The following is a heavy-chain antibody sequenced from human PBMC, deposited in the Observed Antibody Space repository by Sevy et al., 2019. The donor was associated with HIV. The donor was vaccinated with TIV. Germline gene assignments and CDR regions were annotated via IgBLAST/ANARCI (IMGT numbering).Heavy chain of an antibody. J-gene: IGHJ4*02. CDR2: ISGTSTYI. D-gene: IGHD2-2*01. CDR1: GFTFSSYS. Sequence: GGSLRLSCAASGFTFSSYSMSWVRQAPGKGLEWVSSISGTSTYIFYADSVKGRFTISRDNAKSSVYLQMNTLRAEDRSRYYCARGSCTTTSCYLFDYWGQGTLVTVSS. CDR3: ARGSCTTTSCYLFDY. V-gene: IGHV3-21*01.